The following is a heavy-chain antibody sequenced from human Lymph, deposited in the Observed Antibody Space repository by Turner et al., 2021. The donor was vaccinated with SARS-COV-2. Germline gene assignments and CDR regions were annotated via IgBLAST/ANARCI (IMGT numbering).Heavy chain of an antibody. CDR1: GGPISSSNW. Sequence: QVQLQESGPGLVKPSGTRSLTCAGSGGPISSSNWWSWVRQPPGKGLEWIGGIYHSGNTNYNPSLTSRVTFSVDKSKNQFSLKLSSVTAADTAVYYCATKYCSGGSCSYFDYWGQGTLVTVSS. CDR3: ATKYCSGGSCSYFDY. V-gene: IGHV4-4*02. D-gene: IGHD2-15*01. CDR2: IYHSGNT. J-gene: IGHJ4*02.